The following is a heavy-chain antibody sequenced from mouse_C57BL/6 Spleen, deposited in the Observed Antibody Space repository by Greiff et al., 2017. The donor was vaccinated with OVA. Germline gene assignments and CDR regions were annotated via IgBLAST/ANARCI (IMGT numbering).Heavy chain of an antibody. CDR3: ARNVLLWYAMDY. D-gene: IGHD1-1*02. CDR2: INPNNGGT. Sequence: VQLQQSGPELVKPGASVKIPCKASGYTFTDYNMDWVKQSHGKSLEWIGDINPNNGGTIYNQKFKGKATLTVDKSSSTAYMELRSLTSEDTAVYYCARNVLLWYAMDYWGQGTSVTVSS. V-gene: IGHV1-18*01. J-gene: IGHJ4*01. CDR1: GYTFTDYN.